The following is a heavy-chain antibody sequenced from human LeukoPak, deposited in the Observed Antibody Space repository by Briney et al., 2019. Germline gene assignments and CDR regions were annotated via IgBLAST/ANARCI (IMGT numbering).Heavy chain of an antibody. CDR1: GGTFSSYA. CDR3: ARTSFHYSYGYGGGLYFDY. Sequence: SVKVSCKASGGTFSSYAISWVRQAPGQGLEWMGRIIPILGIANYVQKFQGRVTITADKSTSTAYMELSSLRSEDTAVYYCARTSFHYSYGYGGGLYFDYWGQGTLVTVSS. D-gene: IGHD5-18*01. V-gene: IGHV1-69*04. CDR2: IIPILGIA. J-gene: IGHJ4*02.